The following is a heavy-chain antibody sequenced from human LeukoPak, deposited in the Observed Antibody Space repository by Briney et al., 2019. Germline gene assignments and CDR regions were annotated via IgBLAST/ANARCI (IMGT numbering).Heavy chain of an antibody. V-gene: IGHV3-11*04. Sequence: SGGSLRLSCAASGFTFRDYDMTWIRQAPGKGLEWVSYISSSDRTIYNAESVRGRFTISRDNAKNSLYLQMNSLRAEDTAVYYCARVRTYYYDSSGYTLDYWGQGTLVTVSS. CDR2: ISSSDRTI. CDR3: ARVRTYYYDSSGYTLDY. J-gene: IGHJ4*02. CDR1: GFTFRDYD. D-gene: IGHD3-22*01.